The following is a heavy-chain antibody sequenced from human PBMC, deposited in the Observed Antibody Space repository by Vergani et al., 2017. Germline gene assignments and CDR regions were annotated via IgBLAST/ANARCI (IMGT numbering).Heavy chain of an antibody. J-gene: IGHJ1*01. CDR1: GFTSSYYG. V-gene: IGHV3-30*03. CDR2: ISYDGTRK. Sequence: QVHLVESGGGVVQPGRSLRLSCVVSGFTSSYYGMHWVRQAPGKGREWVAVISYDGTRKYYPNFLKARFTISRANSKITLYLQMNSLRTEDTAVYYCATKSCGTPGCQIGYFREWGQGTLVTVSS. CDR3: ATKSCGTPGCQIGYFRE. D-gene: IGHD1-1*01.